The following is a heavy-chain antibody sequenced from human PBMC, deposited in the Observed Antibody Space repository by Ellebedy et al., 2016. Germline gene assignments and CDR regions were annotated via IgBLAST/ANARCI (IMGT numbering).Heavy chain of an antibody. V-gene: IGHV3-13*01. D-gene: IGHD3/OR15-3a*01. CDR3: ARSRGDLDQGAFDI. CDR2: IGTAGNT. J-gene: IGHJ3*02. CDR1: GFTFSTYE. Sequence: GESLKISCAASGFTFSTYEMHWVRQTTGKGLEWVSAIGTAGNTFYTDSVKGRFTISRDNSKNTLYLQMNSLRAEDTAVYYCARSRGDLDQGAFDIWGQGTMVTVSS.